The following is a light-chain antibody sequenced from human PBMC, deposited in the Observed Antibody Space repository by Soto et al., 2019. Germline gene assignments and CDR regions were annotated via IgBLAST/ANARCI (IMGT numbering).Light chain of an antibody. J-gene: IGKJ5*01. Sequence: EIPRTQSTSSLAASVGGRLTLTCRASRNVSIYLNWYQHKPGKGPTLLIHATSNLQIGVPSRFSGSGSGTEFTLTISSLEPEDFGTYYCQQSYKMPSFGQGTRLEIK. V-gene: IGKV1-39*01. CDR2: ATS. CDR1: RNVSIY. CDR3: QQSYKMPS.